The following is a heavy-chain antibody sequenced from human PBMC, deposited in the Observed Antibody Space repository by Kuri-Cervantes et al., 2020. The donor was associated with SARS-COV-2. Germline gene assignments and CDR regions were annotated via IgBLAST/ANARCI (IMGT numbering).Heavy chain of an antibody. Sequence: SCAVSGYSISSGGYSWSWIRQPPGKGLEWIGSIYQAGSTFYNPSLKSRVSISLDRSKNQYSLNLSSVTAADTAVYYCARDRISGYLYFLDYWGRGTLVTVSS. CDR3: ARDRISGYLYFLDY. V-gene: IGHV4-30-2*01. CDR1: GYSISSGGYS. CDR2: IYQAGST. D-gene: IGHD5-12*01. J-gene: IGHJ4*02.